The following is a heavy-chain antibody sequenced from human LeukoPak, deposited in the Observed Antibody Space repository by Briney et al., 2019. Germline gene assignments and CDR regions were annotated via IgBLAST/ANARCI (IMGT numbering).Heavy chain of an antibody. CDR2: IKSDGSKT. CDR3: ARAASLYCIDNTCYWAFDL. J-gene: IGHJ5*02. Sequence: QAGGSLRLSCAATGFSFSSYWMSWVRQAPGKGLEWVANIKSDGSKTYYVDSVKGRFTISRDNAKNSLSLQMNTMRIEDTAVYYCARAASLYCIDNTCYWAFDLWGQGTPATVSS. D-gene: IGHD2-15*01. V-gene: IGHV3-7*01. CDR1: GFSFSSYW.